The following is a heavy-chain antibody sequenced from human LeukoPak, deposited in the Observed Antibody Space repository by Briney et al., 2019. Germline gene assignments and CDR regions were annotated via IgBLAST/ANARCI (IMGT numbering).Heavy chain of an antibody. V-gene: IGHV3-64*01. Sequence: GGSLRLSCAGSGFTFSSYAMHWVRQAPGKGLEYVSAVSSNGGSTYYANSVKGRFTISRDNSKNTLYLQMGSLRAEDMAVYYCARGYCSSTSCYTLYYYYYMDVWGKGTTVTVSS. CDR2: VSSNGGST. D-gene: IGHD2-2*02. CDR1: GFTFSSYA. J-gene: IGHJ6*03. CDR3: ARGYCSSTSCYTLYYYYYMDV.